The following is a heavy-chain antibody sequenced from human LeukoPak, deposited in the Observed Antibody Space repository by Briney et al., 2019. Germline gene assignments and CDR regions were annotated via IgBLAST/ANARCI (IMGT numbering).Heavy chain of an antibody. Sequence: GGSVRLSCAASGFTVSSNYMNWVRQAPGKGLEWVSVIYSGGSTYYADSVKGRFTISRDNSRNTLYLQMNSLRDEDTAVYYCARGVKIAGLRGYMDVWGKGTTVTVSS. J-gene: IGHJ6*03. V-gene: IGHV3-66*02. CDR1: GFTVSSNY. CDR2: IYSGGST. D-gene: IGHD2-21*02. CDR3: ARGVKIAGLRGYMDV.